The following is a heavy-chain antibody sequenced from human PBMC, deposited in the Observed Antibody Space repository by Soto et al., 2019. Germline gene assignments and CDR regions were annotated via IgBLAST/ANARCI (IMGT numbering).Heavy chain of an antibody. CDR1: GFTFSNYG. V-gene: IGHV3-30*18. D-gene: IGHD3-10*01. Sequence: QVQLVESGGGVVQPGRSLRLSCEASGFTFSNYGMHWVRQTPGKGLEWVAVISYDGSLKYYADSVKGRFTISRDISQNTLYLQMSSLRAEDTAVYFCAKEDYYGSGSYYDYWGQGTLVTVSS. CDR2: ISYDGSLK. CDR3: AKEDYYGSGSYYDY. J-gene: IGHJ4*02.